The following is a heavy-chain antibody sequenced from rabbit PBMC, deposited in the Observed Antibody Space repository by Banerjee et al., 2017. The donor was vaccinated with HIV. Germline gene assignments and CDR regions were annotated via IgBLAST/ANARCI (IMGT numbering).Heavy chain of an antibody. CDR3: ARAGQYVISSGYYNYGMDL. Sequence: QEQLEESGGDLVKPEGSLTLTCTASGFTIRSSDWICWVRQAPGKGLEWIASIYTGSSVSTYYASWAKGRFTISKTSSTTLTLRMTSLTAADTATYFCARAGQYVISSGYYNYGMDL. J-gene: IGHJ6*01. V-gene: IGHV1S45*01. CDR2: IYTGSSVST. CDR1: GFTIRSSDW. D-gene: IGHD1-1*01.